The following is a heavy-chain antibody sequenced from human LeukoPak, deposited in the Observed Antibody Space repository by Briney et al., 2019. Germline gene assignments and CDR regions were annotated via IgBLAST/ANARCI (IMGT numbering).Heavy chain of an antibody. CDR2: INPNSGGT. CDR3: ARGYCSGGTCYLVENWLDP. Sequence: ASVRVSCKXSGYTLTAYYIYWVRQAPGQGLEWMGRINPNSGGTDYAQNFQGRATMTRDTSISTAYMELSRLRSDDTAVYYCARGYCSGGTCYLVENWLDPWGQGTLVTVSS. V-gene: IGHV1-2*06. J-gene: IGHJ5*02. D-gene: IGHD2-15*01. CDR1: GYTLTAYY.